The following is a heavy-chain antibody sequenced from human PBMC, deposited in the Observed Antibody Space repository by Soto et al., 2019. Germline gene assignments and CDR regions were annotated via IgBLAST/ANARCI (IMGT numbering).Heavy chain of an antibody. CDR3: ATGTFFDWLDNPAPPLDI. D-gene: IGHD3-9*01. CDR1: GFTLSSND. J-gene: IGHJ3*02. Sequence: EVQLVESGGALVQPGGSLRLSCVASGFTLSSNDMNWVRQAPGKGLEWVSYISISSRTIYDAHSVRGRFTISRDNAKKSLYLQMNSLRVEDTAVYYWATGTFFDWLDNPAPPLDIWGQGTMVTVSS. V-gene: IGHV3-48*01. CDR2: ISISSRTI.